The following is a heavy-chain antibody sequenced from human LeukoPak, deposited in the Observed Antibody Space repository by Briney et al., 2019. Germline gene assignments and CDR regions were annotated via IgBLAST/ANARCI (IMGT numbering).Heavy chain of an antibody. J-gene: IGHJ4*02. D-gene: IGHD1-26*01. CDR3: AREGIVGATVDS. CDR2: IYHSGST. V-gene: IGHV4-38-2*02. Sequence: SETLSLTCTVSGYSISSGYYWGWIRQPPGKGLEWIGSIYHSGSTYYNPSLKSRVTISVDTSKNQFSLKLSSVTAADTAVYYCAREGIVGATVDSWGQGTLVTVSS. CDR1: GYSISSGYY.